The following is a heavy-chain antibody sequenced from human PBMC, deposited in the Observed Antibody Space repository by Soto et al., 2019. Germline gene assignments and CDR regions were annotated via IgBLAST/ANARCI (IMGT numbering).Heavy chain of an antibody. CDR3: ARGLVAAAGYYYYYYMDV. V-gene: IGHV3-21*01. CDR1: GFTFSSYS. Sequence: EVQLVESGGGLGKPGGSLRLSCAASGFTFSSYSMNWVRQAPGKGLEWVSSISSSSSYIYYADSVKGRFTISRDNAKNSLYLQMNSLRAEDTAVYYCARGLVAAAGYYYYYYMDVWGKGTTVTVSS. D-gene: IGHD6-13*01. CDR2: ISSSSSYI. J-gene: IGHJ6*03.